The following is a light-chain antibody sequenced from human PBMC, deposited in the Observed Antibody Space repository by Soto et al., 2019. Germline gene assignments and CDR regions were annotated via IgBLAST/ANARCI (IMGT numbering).Light chain of an antibody. CDR2: DTT. CDR3: LLYYSDARV. CDR1: TGAVTSTYY. Sequence: QAVVTQEPSLTVSPGGTVTLTCASSTGAVTSTYYPNWFQQKPGQAPRALIYDTTNRHSGTPARFSGSLLGGKAALTLSGVQPEDEADYCCLLYYSDARVFGGGTKVTVL. V-gene: IGLV7-43*01. J-gene: IGLJ3*02.